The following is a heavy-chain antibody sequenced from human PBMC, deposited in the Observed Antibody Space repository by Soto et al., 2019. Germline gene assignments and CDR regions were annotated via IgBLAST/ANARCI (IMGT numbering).Heavy chain of an antibody. CDR3: ARHKLSVTTIHVWFDP. CDR1: GGSISSSSYY. V-gene: IGHV4-39*01. Sequence: QLQLQESGPGLVKPSETLSLTCTVSGGSISSSSYYWGWIRQPPGKGLEWIGSIYYSGSTYYNPSLKSRVTISVDTSKNQFSLKLSSVTAADTAVYYCARHKLSVTTIHVWFDPWGQGTLVTVSS. CDR2: IYYSGST. D-gene: IGHD4-17*01. J-gene: IGHJ5*02.